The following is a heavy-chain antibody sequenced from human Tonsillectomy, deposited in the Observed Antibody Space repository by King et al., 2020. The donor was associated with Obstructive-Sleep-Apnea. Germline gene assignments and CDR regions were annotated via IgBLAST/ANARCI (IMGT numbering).Heavy chain of an antibody. V-gene: IGHV1-69*09. CDR3: ARVDRGLVITPDDAFDI. D-gene: IGHD3/OR15-3a*01. CDR2: IIPILGIA. CDR1: GDTFSSYV. J-gene: IGHJ3*02. Sequence: QLVQSGAEVKKPGSSVKVSCKASGDTFSSYVISWVRQAPGQGLEWMGGIIPILGIANYAQKFQGRVTISADKSTSTAYMELSSRRSEDTAVYYCARVDRGLVITPDDAFDIWGQGTMVTVSS.